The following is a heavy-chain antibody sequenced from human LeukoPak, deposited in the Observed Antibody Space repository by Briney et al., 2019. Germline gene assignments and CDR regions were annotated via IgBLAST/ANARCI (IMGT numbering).Heavy chain of an antibody. J-gene: IGHJ4*02. CDR2: ISSSGSYI. CDR1: GFTFNTYS. Sequence: GGSLRLSCAASGFTFNTYSMNWVRQVPGEGLEWVSSISSSGSYIFYADSVKGRFTISRDNAKNSLYLQMNSLRAEDTAVYYCTRDAGKGLYTLVRGVVDSWGQGTLVTVSS. CDR3: TRDAGKGLYTLVRGVVDS. D-gene: IGHD3-10*01. V-gene: IGHV3-21*01.